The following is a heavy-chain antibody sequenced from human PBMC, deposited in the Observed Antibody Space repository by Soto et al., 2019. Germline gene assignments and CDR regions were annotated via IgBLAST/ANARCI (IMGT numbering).Heavy chain of an antibody. V-gene: IGHV3-21*04. D-gene: IGHD2-2*01. Sequence: PGGSLRLSCAASGFTFSSYSMNWVRQAPGKGLEWVSSISSSSSYIYYADSVKGRFTISRDNSGNTLFLEMYSLRAEDTAVYYCARYIPGVRYYGMDVWGQGTTVTVSS. CDR3: ARYIPGVRYYGMDV. J-gene: IGHJ6*02. CDR1: GFTFSSYS. CDR2: ISSSSSYI.